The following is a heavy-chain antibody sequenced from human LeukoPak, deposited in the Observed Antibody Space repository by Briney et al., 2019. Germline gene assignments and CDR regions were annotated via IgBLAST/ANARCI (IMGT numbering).Heavy chain of an antibody. CDR2: IYYSGST. J-gene: IGHJ4*02. D-gene: IGHD6-19*01. V-gene: IGHV4-59*01. Sequence: PSETLSLTCTVSGGSISSYYWSWIRQPPGKGLEWIGYIYYSGSTNYNPSLKSRVTISVDTSKNQFSLKLSSVTAADTAVYYCARVRRGSSGWPDYWGQGTLVTVSS. CDR3: ARVRRGSSGWPDY. CDR1: GGSISSYY.